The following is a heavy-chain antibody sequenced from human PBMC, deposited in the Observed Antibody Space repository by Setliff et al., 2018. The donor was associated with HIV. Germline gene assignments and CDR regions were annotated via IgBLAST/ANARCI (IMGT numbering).Heavy chain of an antibody. CDR2: INPSGGST. CDR3: AREYCGGDCYSFTYHYYYMDV. J-gene: IGHJ6*03. V-gene: IGHV1-46*01. D-gene: IGHD2-21*02. CDR1: GYTFTSYY. Sequence: ASVKVSCKASGYTFTSYYMHWVRQAPGQGLEWMGIINPSGGSTNYAQKFQGRVTMTRDTSTSTVYMDLSRLRSEDTAVYYCAREYCGGDCYSFTYHYYYMDVWGKGTTVTVSS.